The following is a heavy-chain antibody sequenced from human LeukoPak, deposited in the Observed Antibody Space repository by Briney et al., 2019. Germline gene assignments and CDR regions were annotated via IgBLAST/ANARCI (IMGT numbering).Heavy chain of an antibody. CDR3: ARVGPTWSGYYYYYYMDV. CDR1: GGSFSGYY. CDR2: INHSGST. V-gene: IGHV4-34*01. D-gene: IGHD3-3*01. J-gene: IGHJ6*03. Sequence: SETLSLTCAVYGGSFSGYYWSWIRQPPGKGLEWIGEINHSGSTNYNPSLKSRVTISVDTSKNQFSLKLSSVTAADTAVYYCARVGPTWSGYYYYYYMDVWGKGTTVTVSS.